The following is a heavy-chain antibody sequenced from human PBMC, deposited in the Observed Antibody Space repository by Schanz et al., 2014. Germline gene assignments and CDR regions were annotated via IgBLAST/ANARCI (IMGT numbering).Heavy chain of an antibody. V-gene: IGHV1-69*04. J-gene: IGHJ5*02. CDR3: ARGNTILRVVILGWLDP. CDR1: GDTLSSYG. CDR2: IIPNLGSA. D-gene: IGHD3-3*01. Sequence: QVQLVQSGAEVTKPGSSVTVSCKASGDTLSSYGISWVRQAPGQGLVWMGRIIPNLGSANYAQKFQGRVTITADTSSSTVYMELSSLSSEDTAIYYCARGNTILRVVILGWLDPWGQGTLVTVSS.